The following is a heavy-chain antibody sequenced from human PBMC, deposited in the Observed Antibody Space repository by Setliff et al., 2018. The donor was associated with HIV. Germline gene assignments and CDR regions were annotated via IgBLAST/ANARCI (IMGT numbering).Heavy chain of an antibody. CDR1: GFTVTSNY. CDR3: ECSGYYRSVLNYYMDV. J-gene: IGHJ6*03. V-gene: IGHV3-66*02. D-gene: IGHD3-22*01. CDR2: IYSGGST. Sequence: HPGGSLRLSCAASGFTVTSNYMSWVRQAPGKGLEWVSVIYSGGSTYYADSVKGRFTISRDNSKNTVSLQMNSLRAEDTAVYYCECSGYYRSVLNYYMDVWGKGTTVTVSS.